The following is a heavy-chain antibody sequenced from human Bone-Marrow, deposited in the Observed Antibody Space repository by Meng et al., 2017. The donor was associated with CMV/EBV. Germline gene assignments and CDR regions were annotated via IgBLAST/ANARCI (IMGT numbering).Heavy chain of an antibody. CDR1: GFTFSSYA. V-gene: IGHV3-23*01. CDR2: ISGSGGST. Sequence: GESLKISCAASGFTFSSYAMSWVRQAPGKGLEWVSAISGSGGSTYYADSVKGRFTISRDNSKNTLYLQMNSLRAEDTAVYYCAKQRYCSSTSCYPDYWGQGTLDTVSS. D-gene: IGHD2-2*01. CDR3: AKQRYCSSTSCYPDY. J-gene: IGHJ4*02.